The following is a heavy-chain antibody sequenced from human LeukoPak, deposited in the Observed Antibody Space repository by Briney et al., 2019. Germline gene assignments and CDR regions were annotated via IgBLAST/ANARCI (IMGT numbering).Heavy chain of an antibody. D-gene: IGHD6-13*01. CDR1: GFTFSSYG. CDR2: IWYDGSNK. Sequence: PGGSLRLSCAASGFTFSSYGMHWVRKAPGKGLEWVAVIWYDGSNKYYADSVKGRFTISRDNSKNTLYLQMNSLRAEDTAVYYCAREQYSSSLYYFDYWGQGTLVTVSS. V-gene: IGHV3-33*01. J-gene: IGHJ4*02. CDR3: AREQYSSSLYYFDY.